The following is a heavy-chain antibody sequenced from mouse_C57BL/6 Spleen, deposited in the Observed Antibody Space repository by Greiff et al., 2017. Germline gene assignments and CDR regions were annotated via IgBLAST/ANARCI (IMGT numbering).Heavy chain of an antibody. CDR2: INPSTGGT. V-gene: IGHV1-42*01. Sequence: EVQLVESGPELVKPGASVKISCKASGYSFTGYYMNWVKQSPEKSLEWIGEINPSTGGTTYNQKFKAKATLTVDKSSSTAYMQLKSLTSEDSAVYYCARIRLGSGYGFAYWGQGTLVTVSA. CDR3: ARIRLGSGYGFAY. CDR1: GYSFTGYY. J-gene: IGHJ3*01. D-gene: IGHD3-2*02.